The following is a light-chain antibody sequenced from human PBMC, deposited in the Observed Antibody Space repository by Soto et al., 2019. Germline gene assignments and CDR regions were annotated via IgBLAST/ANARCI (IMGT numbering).Light chain of an antibody. V-gene: IGLV2-14*01. CDR3: SSYTGSSGTLYV. Sequence: SVLTQPPSASGSPGQSVAISCTGTSNDVGGYNYVSWYQQHPGKAPKLMIYEVSNRPSGVSDRFSGSKSGNTASLTISGLQAEDEADYYCSSYTGSSGTLYVFGTGTKVTVL. J-gene: IGLJ1*01. CDR2: EVS. CDR1: SNDVGGYNY.